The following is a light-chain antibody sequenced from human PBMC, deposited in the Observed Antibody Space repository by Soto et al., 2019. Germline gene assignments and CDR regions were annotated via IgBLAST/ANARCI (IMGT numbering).Light chain of an antibody. Sequence: DIQMTQSPSSLSASVGDRVTITCRASQSISSYLNWYQQKPGKAPKLLIYAASSLQSGVASRISGSGSGTDFTLTTSSLQPEAVASYYCQHSYSTPQTFGQGTKVEIK. CDR2: AAS. CDR1: QSISSY. V-gene: IGKV1-39*01. J-gene: IGKJ1*01. CDR3: QHSYSTPQT.